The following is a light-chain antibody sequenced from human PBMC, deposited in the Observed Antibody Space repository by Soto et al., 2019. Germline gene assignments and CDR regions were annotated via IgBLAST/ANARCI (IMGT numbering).Light chain of an antibody. J-gene: IGKJ4*01. V-gene: IGKV3-20*01. Sequence: EVVLTQSPGTLSLSPGERAILSCRASQSVNSRYLAWYQQKHGQAPRLLISGASSRATGIPDRSSGSGSGTDFTLIINRLEAEDFAVYYCQHYDNSPLTFGGGTKVEI. CDR1: QSVNSRY. CDR3: QHYDNSPLT. CDR2: GAS.